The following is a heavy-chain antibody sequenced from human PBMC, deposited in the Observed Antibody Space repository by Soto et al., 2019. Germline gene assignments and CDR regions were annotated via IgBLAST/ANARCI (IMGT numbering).Heavy chain of an antibody. V-gene: IGHV1-18*01. Sequence: QVQLVQSGGEVKKPGASVKVSCKASGYTFSNFGLSWVRQAPGQGLELMGWISPYNGNTNYAQKLQGTLTMTTDTSTSTAYMELRSLRSDDTAVYYCARDRLGVSDTGGGFDSWGQGTLVTVSS. CDR3: ARDRLGVSDTGGGFDS. CDR1: GYTFSNFG. J-gene: IGHJ4*02. D-gene: IGHD2-8*01. CDR2: ISPYNGNT.